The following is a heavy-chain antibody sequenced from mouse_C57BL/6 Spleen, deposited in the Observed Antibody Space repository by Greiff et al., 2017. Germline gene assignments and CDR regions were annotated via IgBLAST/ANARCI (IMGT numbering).Heavy chain of an antibody. D-gene: IGHD1-1*01. CDR2: ISYDGSN. CDR3: ARPYYYGSSWYFDV. V-gene: IGHV3-6*01. CDR1: GYSITSGYY. Sequence: ESGPGLVKPSQSLSLTCSVTGYSITSGYYWNWIRQFPGNKLEWMGYISYDGSNNYNPSLKNRFSITRDTSKNQFFLKLNSVTTEDTATYYCARPYYYGSSWYFDVWGTGTTVTVSS. J-gene: IGHJ1*03.